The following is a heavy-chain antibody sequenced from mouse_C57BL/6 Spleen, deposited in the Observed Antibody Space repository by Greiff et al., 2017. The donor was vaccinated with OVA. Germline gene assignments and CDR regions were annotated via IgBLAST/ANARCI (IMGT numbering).Heavy chain of an antibody. Sequence: EVHLVESGGGLVKPGGSLKLSCAASGFTFSSYAMSWVRQTPEKRLEWVATISAGGSYTYYPDNVKGRFTISRDNAKNNMYRQMSHLKSEDTAMYYCAREYYGSSYPFAYWGQGTLVTVSA. V-gene: IGHV5-4*01. CDR1: GFTFSSYA. CDR3: AREYYGSSYPFAY. CDR2: ISAGGSYT. J-gene: IGHJ3*01. D-gene: IGHD1-1*01.